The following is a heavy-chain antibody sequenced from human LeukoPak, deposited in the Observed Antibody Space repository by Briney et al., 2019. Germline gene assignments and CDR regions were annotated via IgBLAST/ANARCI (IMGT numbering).Heavy chain of an antibody. V-gene: IGHV3-21*01. J-gene: IGHJ4*02. CDR3: ARDGYSYGSDY. D-gene: IGHD5-18*01. Sequence: PGGSLRLSCAASGFTFRSYNMNWVRQAPGKGLEWVSSISGSSSYIYYADSVKGRFTISRDNAKNSLYLQMNSLRAEDTAVYYCARDGYSYGSDYWGQGTLVTVSS. CDR1: GFTFRSYN. CDR2: ISGSSSYI.